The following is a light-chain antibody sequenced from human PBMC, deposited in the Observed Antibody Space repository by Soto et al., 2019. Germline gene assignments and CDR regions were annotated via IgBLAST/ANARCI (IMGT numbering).Light chain of an antibody. J-gene: IGKJ5*01. CDR3: QQRRNWIT. CDR2: DAS. CDR1: QSVSSD. Sequence: EIVVTQSPATLSLSPGERATLSCRASQSVSSDLAWYQQKPGQAPRLLIYDASNRDTGIPARFSGSGSGTDVTLTISSLEREDFAVYYCQQRRNWITFGQGTRLEIK. V-gene: IGKV3-11*01.